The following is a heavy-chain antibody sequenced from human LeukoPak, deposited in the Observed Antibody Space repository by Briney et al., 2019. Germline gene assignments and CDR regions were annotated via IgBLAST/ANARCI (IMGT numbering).Heavy chain of an antibody. J-gene: IGHJ4*02. CDR1: GFTFSYYG. CDR3: AREMRWTGYYDYGDYVVLEEYYFDY. Sequence: PGGSLRLSCAASGFTFSYYGMHWVRQAPGKGLEWVAAIQSDGSIEYYADSVKGRLIISRDNSKNTLFLQMNSLRADDTAVYYCAREMRWTGYYDYGDYVVLEEYYFDYWGQGTLVTVSS. CDR2: IQSDGSIE. D-gene: IGHD4-17*01. V-gene: IGHV3-33*01.